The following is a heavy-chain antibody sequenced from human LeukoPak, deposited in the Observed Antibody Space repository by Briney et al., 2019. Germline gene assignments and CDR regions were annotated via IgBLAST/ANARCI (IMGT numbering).Heavy chain of an antibody. D-gene: IGHD3-16*01. J-gene: IGHJ4*02. Sequence: SEPLSLTCAVSGGSINSFYWGWIRQPPGKGLEYRGWLYYSGTTKYNPSLKSRVTISGDTSKHHISLTLSSVTAADTAVYFCVIHTSDRRKGDIDFWGQGTLVTVSS. CDR1: GGSINSFY. CDR3: VIHTSDRRKGDIDF. V-gene: IGHV4-59*08. CDR2: LYYSGTT.